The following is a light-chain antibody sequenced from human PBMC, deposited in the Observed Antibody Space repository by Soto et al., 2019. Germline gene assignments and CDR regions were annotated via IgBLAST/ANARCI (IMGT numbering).Light chain of an antibody. CDR3: HQYNFWPS. Sequence: DIALTQSPGPLSLSPGERATLSCKASQSVSSNHLAWYQQKPGQAPRLLIYGGSTRATGVPARCSGGGSGTEFTLSISSLHSEDFAVYYCHQYNFWPSFGQGTKVDIK. CDR1: QSVSSN. J-gene: IGKJ1*01. CDR2: GGS. V-gene: IGKV3-15*01.